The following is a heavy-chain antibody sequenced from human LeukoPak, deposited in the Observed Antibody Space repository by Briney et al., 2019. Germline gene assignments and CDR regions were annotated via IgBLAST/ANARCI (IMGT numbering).Heavy chain of an antibody. V-gene: IGHV4-34*01. J-gene: IGHJ3*02. CDR2: IYYSGST. Sequence: SETLSLTCAVYGGSFSDYHWSWIRQPPGKGLEWIGSIYYSGSTYYNPSLRSRVTISVDTSKNQFSLKLSSVTAADTAVYYCARLGGLSSPDAFDIWGQGTMVTVSS. CDR1: GGSFSDYH. CDR3: ARLGGLSSPDAFDI. D-gene: IGHD1-26*01.